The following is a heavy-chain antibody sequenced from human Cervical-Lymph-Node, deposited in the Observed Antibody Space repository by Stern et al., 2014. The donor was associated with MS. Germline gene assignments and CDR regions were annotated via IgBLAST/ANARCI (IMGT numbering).Heavy chain of an antibody. CDR3: ARHVQGFDY. Sequence: VQLGQSGAEVKKPGESLKISCKLSGYRFTIYYIAWVRQMPGKDLEWMGVIYPYDSDTTSSPSFQGQVTISADKSITTAYLQWSSLRASDTAMYYCARHVQGFDYWGQGTLVTVSS. CDR1: GYRFTIYY. J-gene: IGHJ4*02. CDR2: IYPYDSDT. V-gene: IGHV5-51*01.